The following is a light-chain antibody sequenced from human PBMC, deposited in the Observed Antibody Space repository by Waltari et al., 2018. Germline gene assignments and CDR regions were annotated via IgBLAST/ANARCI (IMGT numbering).Light chain of an antibody. CDR1: SSTIGAGHD. V-gene: IGLV1-40*01. Sequence: QSVLTQPPSVSGAPGQRVTISCTGSSSTIGAGHDVHWSQHLPGRAPRLLISNNINRPSGVPDRISGSNSGTSASLVITGLQAEDEAEFYCQSYDDSLSGYVFGGGTKLTVL. CDR2: NNI. J-gene: IGLJ3*02. CDR3: QSYDDSLSGYV.